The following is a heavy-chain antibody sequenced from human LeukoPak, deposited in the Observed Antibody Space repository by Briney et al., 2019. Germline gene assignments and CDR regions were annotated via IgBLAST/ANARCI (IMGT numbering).Heavy chain of an antibody. CDR3: ARVSSDYYVDY. D-gene: IGHD3-22*01. Sequence: GGSLRLSCAASGFTFSTYNMNWVRQAPGKGLEWVSYISSGTPTIYSADSVKGRFTISRDNAKNSLYLQMNSLRGEDTAVYYCARVSSDYYVDYWGQGTLVTVSS. J-gene: IGHJ4*02. CDR1: GFTFSTYN. V-gene: IGHV3-48*01. CDR2: ISSGTPTI.